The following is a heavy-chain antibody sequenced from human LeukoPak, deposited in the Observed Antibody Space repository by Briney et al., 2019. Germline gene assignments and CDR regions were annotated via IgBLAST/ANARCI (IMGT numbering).Heavy chain of an antibody. Sequence: SVKVSCKASGGTFSSYAISWVRQAPGQGLEWMGRIIPILSIANYAQKFQGRVTITADKSTSTAYMELSSLRSEDTAVYYCARGYCSGGSCYPGGRYFDYWGQGTLVTVSS. V-gene: IGHV1-69*04. CDR2: IIPILSIA. J-gene: IGHJ4*02. D-gene: IGHD2-15*01. CDR3: ARGYCSGGSCYPGGRYFDY. CDR1: GGTFSSYA.